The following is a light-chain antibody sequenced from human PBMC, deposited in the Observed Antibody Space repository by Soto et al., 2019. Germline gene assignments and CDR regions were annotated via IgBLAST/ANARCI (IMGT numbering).Light chain of an antibody. Sequence: DLPMTQSPSSLSASVGDRVTITCRASQSISSYLNWYQQKPGKSPKLLIYAASSLQSGVPSRFSGSVSGTDFTLTISSLQPQDFATYYCQQSYSTPRTFGQGTKAEIK. CDR3: QQSYSTPRT. V-gene: IGKV1-39*01. J-gene: IGKJ1*01. CDR2: AAS. CDR1: QSISSY.